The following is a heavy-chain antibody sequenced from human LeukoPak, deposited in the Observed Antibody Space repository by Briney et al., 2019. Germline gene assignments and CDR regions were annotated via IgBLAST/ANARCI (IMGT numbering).Heavy chain of an antibody. J-gene: IGHJ6*03. V-gene: IGHV1-8*01. CDR3: ARLGIGSSFDYYYYYMDV. D-gene: IGHD6-13*01. CDR1: GYTFTSYD. Sequence: ASVKVSCKASGYTFTSYDINWVRQATGQGLEWMGWMSPNSGNTGYAQKFQGRVTMTRNTSISTAYMELSSLRSEDTAVYYCARLGIGSSFDYYYYYMDVWGKGTTVTVSS. CDR2: MSPNSGNT.